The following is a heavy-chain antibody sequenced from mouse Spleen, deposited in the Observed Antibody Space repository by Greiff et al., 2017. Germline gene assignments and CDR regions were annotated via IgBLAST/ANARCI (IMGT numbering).Heavy chain of an antibody. J-gene: IGHJ1*01. Sequence: EVNVVESGGGLVKPGGSLKLSCAASGFTFSSYAMSWVRQTPEKRLEWVASISSGGSTYYPDSVKGRFTISRDNAKNTLFLQMTSLRSEDTAMYYCARKGSNPYWYFDVWGAGTTVTVSS. V-gene: IGHV5-6-5*01. CDR2: ISSGGST. CDR3: ARKGSNPYWYFDV. CDR1: GFTFSSYA. D-gene: IGHD2-5*01.